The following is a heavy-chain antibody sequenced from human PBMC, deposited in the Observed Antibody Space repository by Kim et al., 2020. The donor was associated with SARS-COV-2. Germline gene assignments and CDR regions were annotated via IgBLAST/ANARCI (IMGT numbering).Heavy chain of an antibody. Sequence: NYHPTIKSGVTISVDTYKNQFSLKLSSVTAADTAVYYCARYRVAAAAFDYWGQGTLVTVSS. J-gene: IGHJ4*02. V-gene: IGHV4-34*01. CDR3: ARYRVAAAAFDY. D-gene: IGHD6-13*01.